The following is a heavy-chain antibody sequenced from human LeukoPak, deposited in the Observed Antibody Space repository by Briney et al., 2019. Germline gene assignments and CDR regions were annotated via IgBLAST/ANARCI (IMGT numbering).Heavy chain of an antibody. J-gene: IGHJ4*02. V-gene: IGHV4-30-2*01. D-gene: IGHD2-15*01. Sequence: PPQTLSLTCAVSGGSISSGGYSWSWIRQPPGKGLEWIGYIYHSGSTYYNPSLKSRVTISVDRSKNQFSLKLSSVTAADTAVYYCARGGGPTPFDYWGQGTLVTVSS. CDR1: GGSISSGGYS. CDR2: IYHSGST. CDR3: ARGGGPTPFDY.